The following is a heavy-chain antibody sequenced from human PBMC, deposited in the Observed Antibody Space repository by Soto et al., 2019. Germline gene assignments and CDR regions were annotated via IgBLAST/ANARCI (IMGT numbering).Heavy chain of an antibody. CDR3: ARALSSAAGLYFDY. D-gene: IGHD6-13*01. V-gene: IGHV4-4*07. CDR2: IHTTENT. CDR1: GDSISSYY. Sequence: SETLPLTCTVSGDSISSYYWSWIRQPAGKGMEWIGRIHTTENTNYNPSLRSRVTMSVDTSNNQFSLKLTSLTAADTAVYYCARALSSAAGLYFDYWGQGTLVTVSS. J-gene: IGHJ4*02.